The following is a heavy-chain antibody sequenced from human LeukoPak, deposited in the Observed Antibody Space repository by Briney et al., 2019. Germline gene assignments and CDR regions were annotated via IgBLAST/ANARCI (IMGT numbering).Heavy chain of an antibody. CDR3: ARPTTRYYMDV. D-gene: IGHD5-12*01. J-gene: IGHJ6*03. V-gene: IGHV3-53*01. CDR1: GFAVSNNY. CDR2: IYSEGTT. Sequence: GGSLRLSCAASGFAVSNNYMSWVRQAPGKGLEWVSVIYSEGTTYYGDAVKGRLTISRDDSKNTLYLQMNSLRAEDTAVYYCARPTTRYYMDVWGKGTTVTVSS.